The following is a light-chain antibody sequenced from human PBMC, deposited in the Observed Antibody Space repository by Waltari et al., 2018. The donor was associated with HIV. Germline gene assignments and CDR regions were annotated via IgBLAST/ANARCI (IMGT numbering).Light chain of an antibody. CDR2: EVS. CDR1: SSDVGSYNL. V-gene: IGLV2-23*02. CDR3: CSYAGSSTLV. J-gene: IGLJ2*01. Sequence: QSALTQPASVSGSPGQSLTISCTGTSSDVGSYNLVSCYQQHPGKAPQLMIDEVSKRPSGVSNRFSGSKSGNTASRTISGLQAEDEADYYCCSYAGSSTLVFGGGTKLTVL.